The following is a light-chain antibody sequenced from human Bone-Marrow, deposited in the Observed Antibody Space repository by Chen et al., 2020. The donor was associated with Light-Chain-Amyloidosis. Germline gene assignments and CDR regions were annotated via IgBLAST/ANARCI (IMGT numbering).Light chain of an antibody. CDR3: QSADSSGTYEVI. V-gene: IGLV3-25*03. J-gene: IGLJ2*01. CDR1: DLPTKY. CDR2: RDT. Sequence: SYELTQPPPVSLSPGQTARITGSGDDLPTKYAYWYQQKPGQAPVLVIHRDTERPSGISERFSGSSSGTTATLTISGVQAEDEADYHCQSADSSGTYEVIFGGGTKLTVL.